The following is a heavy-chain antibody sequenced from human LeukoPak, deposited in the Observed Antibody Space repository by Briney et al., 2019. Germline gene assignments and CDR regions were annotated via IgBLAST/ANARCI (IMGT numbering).Heavy chain of an antibody. Sequence: WASVKVSCKASGYTFTDYYMHWVRQAPGQGLEWMGIINPNGGSTSYAQKFQGRVTMTRDTSTSTVYMELSSLRPEDTAVYYCARDPRLSSGYSTGILWYFDLWGRGTLVTVSS. J-gene: IGHJ2*01. CDR2: INPNGGST. V-gene: IGHV1-46*01. CDR3: ARDPRLSSGYSTGILWYFDL. D-gene: IGHD3-22*01. CDR1: GYTFTDYY.